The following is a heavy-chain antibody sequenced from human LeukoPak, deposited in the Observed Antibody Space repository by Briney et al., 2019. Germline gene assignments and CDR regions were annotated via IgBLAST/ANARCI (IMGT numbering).Heavy chain of an antibody. D-gene: IGHD1-26*01. CDR1: GFTFSSYS. V-gene: IGHV3-48*04. Sequence: GGSLRLSCAASGFTFSSYSMNWVRQAPGKGLEWVSYISSSSSTIYYADSVKGRFTISRDNAKNSLYLQMNSLRAEDTAVYYCARVYSGKEDGAFDIWGQGTMVTVSS. CDR3: ARVYSGKEDGAFDI. J-gene: IGHJ3*02. CDR2: ISSSSSTI.